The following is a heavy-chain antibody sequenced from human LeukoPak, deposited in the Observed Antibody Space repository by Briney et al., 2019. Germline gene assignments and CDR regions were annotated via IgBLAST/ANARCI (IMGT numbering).Heavy chain of an antibody. CDR3: AKGGGIHVSFDY. D-gene: IGHD3-10*01. V-gene: IGHV3-9*01. CDR1: GFTFHDSA. Sequence: PGGSLRLSCAASGFTFHDSAMHWVRQVPGKGLEWISSISHNSDNMDYADSVKGRFTISRDNSKNTLYLQMNSLIAEDTAVYYCAKGGGIHVSFDYWGQGTLVTVSS. J-gene: IGHJ4*02. CDR2: ISHNSDNM.